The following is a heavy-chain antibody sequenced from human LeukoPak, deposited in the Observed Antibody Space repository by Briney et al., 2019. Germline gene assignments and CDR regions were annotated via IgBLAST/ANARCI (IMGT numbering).Heavy chain of an antibody. J-gene: IGHJ4*02. CDR3: SRDPRLTDY. CDR1: GFTFSDFY. CDR2: ISPTGSDI. Sequence: PAESLRLSCAASGFTFSDFYMTWIRQAPGKGLECLSYISPTGSDISYADSVNGRFTISRDNAKNSPYLQMNSLRDDDTAVYYCSRDPRLTDYWGQGTLVTVSS. V-gene: IGHV3-11*04.